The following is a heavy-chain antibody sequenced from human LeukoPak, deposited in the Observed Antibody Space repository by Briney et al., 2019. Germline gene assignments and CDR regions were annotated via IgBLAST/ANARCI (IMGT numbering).Heavy chain of an antibody. V-gene: IGHV1-2*06. CDR3: ARPRGQWLVDD. Sequence: ASVRVSCKGSGYTFIGYYMHWVRQAPGQGLEWMGRINPNSGGTNYAHKFQGGGNITRDTSISTAYMELSRLRSDDTAVYNCARPRGQWLVDDWGEASLLTPSS. CDR1: GYTFIGYY. CDR2: INPNSGGT. D-gene: IGHD6-19*01. J-gene: IGHJ4*02.